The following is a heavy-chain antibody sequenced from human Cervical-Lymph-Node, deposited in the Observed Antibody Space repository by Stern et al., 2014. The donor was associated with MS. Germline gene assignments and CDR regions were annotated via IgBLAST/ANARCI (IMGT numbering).Heavy chain of an antibody. J-gene: IGHJ2*01. CDR2: INTNTGNP. V-gene: IGHV7-4-1*02. Sequence: QVQLVQSGSELKKPGASVKVSCKASGYTFTTYAMNWVRQAPGQGLEWMGWINTNTGNPTYAPGFTGRFVFSLDTSVSTAYLQISSLRANDTAVYSCARGWLGPDWYFDLWGRGTLVTVSS. CDR3: ARGWLGPDWYFDL. CDR1: GYTFTTYA. D-gene: IGHD5-12*01.